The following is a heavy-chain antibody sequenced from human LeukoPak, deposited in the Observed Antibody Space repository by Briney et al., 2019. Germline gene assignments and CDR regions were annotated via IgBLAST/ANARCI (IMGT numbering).Heavy chain of an antibody. CDR3: AKGSKEVVVNDY. V-gene: IGHV3-23*01. D-gene: IGHD3-22*01. CDR1: GFTFSSYA. Sequence: SGGSLRLSCAASGFTFSSYAMSWVRQAPGKGLEWVSAISGSGGSTYYADSVKGRFTISRDNSKNTLYLQMSSLRAEDTAVYYCAKGSKEVVVNDYWGQGTLVTVSS. CDR2: ISGSGGST. J-gene: IGHJ4*02.